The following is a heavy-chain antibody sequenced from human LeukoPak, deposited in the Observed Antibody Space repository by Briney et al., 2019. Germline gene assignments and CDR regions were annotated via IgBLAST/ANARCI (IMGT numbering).Heavy chain of an antibody. V-gene: IGHV1-18*01. CDR1: GYTFTSYG. J-gene: IGHJ4*02. CDR3: ARRGYSYGQYYFDY. D-gene: IGHD5-18*01. CDR2: ISAYNGNT. Sequence: GASVKVSCKASGYTFTSYGISWVRQAPGQGLEWMGWISAYNGNTNYAQKPQGRVTMTTDTSTSTAYMELRSLRSDDTAVYYCARRGYSYGQYYFDYWGQGTLVTVSS.